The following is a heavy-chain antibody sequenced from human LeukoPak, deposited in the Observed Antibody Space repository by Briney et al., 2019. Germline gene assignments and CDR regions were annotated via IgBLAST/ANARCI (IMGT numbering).Heavy chain of an antibody. Sequence: GGSLRLSCTASGFTFGDYGMSWVRRAPGKGLEWIGFIRTKAYGETTEHAASVKGRFTFSRDDSKSIAYLEMNSLKTEDTAVYYCTRVPILTGYVNYFDPWGQGTLVTVSS. V-gene: IGHV3-49*04. CDR1: GFTFGDYG. CDR2: IRTKAYGETT. D-gene: IGHD3-9*01. CDR3: TRVPILTGYVNYFDP. J-gene: IGHJ5*02.